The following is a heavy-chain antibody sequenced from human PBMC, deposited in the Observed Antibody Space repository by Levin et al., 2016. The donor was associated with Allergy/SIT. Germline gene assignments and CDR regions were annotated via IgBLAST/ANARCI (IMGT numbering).Heavy chain of an antibody. J-gene: IGHJ4*02. D-gene: IGHD3-22*01. V-gene: IGHV1-18*01. Sequence: WVRQAPGQGLEWMGWISAYNGNTNYAQKLQGRVTMTTDTSTSTAYMELRSLRSDDTAVYYCARDNAIVVASFDYWGQGTLVTVSS. CDR2: ISAYNGNT. CDR3: ARDNAIVVASFDY.